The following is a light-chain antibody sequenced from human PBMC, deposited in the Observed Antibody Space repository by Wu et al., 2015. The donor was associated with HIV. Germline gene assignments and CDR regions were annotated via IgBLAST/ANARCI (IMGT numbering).Light chain of an antibody. CDR2: DAT. V-gene: IGKV3-20*01. CDR1: QSVFGEN. Sequence: EVVLTQSPGTLSLSPGERVTLSCRASQSVFGENLAWYQDKPGQSPKLLIYDATNRAAGIPDRFSGSGSGTDFTLTISRLEPEDVAVYYCHQYGDSQLTFGPGTKVEI. CDR3: HQYGDSQLT. J-gene: IGKJ3*01.